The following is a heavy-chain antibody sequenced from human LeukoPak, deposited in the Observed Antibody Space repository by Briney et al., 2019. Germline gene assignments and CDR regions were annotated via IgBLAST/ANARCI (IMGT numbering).Heavy chain of an antibody. V-gene: IGHV3-21*01. CDR3: ARGGSILTGYYLLY. D-gene: IGHD3-9*01. Sequence: GGSLRLSCAASGFTFSSYSMNWVRQAPGKGLEWVSSISSSSSYIYYADSVKGRFTISRDNSKNTLYLQMNSLRAEDTAVYYCARGGSILTGYYLLYWGQGTLVTVSS. CDR2: ISSSSSYI. CDR1: GFTFSSYS. J-gene: IGHJ4*02.